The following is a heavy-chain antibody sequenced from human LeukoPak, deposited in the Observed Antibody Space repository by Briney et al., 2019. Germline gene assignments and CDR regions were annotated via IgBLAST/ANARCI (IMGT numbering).Heavy chain of an antibody. J-gene: IGHJ3*02. CDR1: GFSFDSFS. Sequence: GGSLRLSCAASGFSFDSFSMNWVRQAPGKGLEWVASISSSSSYIDYVDSLKGRFTISRDNAQNSLYLQMNNLRAEDTAVYFCAKSNYFDAFDMWGQGTMVSVSS. CDR2: ISSSSSYI. CDR3: AKSNYFDAFDM. D-gene: IGHD1-7*01. V-gene: IGHV3-21*01.